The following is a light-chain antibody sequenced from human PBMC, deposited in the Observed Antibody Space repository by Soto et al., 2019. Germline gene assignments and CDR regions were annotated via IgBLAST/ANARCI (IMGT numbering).Light chain of an antibody. J-gene: IGKJ5*01. CDR2: DVS. CDR1: QGVTTN. V-gene: IGKV3-15*01. CDR3: QQYNNWPFS. Sequence: EIVLTQSPGTLSLSPGERATLSWRAGQGVTTNFAWYQQKSGQSPRLLIYDVSIRATGVPARFSGTGSETDFTLTISGLQSEDSAVYFCQQYNNWPFSFGQGTRLEIK.